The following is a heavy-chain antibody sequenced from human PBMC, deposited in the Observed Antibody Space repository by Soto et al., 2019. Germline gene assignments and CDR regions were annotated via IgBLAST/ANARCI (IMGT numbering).Heavy chain of an antibody. CDR2: IYYRGST. J-gene: IGHJ4*02. D-gene: IGHD6-13*01. CDR1: GVSISSSSYC. V-gene: IGHV4-39*01. Sequence: QLQLQESGPGLVKSSETLSLTCTVSGVSISSSSYCWGWIRQPPGQGLEWIRSIYYRGSTYYNPSLTSRVSISLDTSKNQFPLKLSSVTAADTAVYYCARPSGYSSSHVMDYWGQGTRVTVSS. CDR3: ARPSGYSSSHVMDY.